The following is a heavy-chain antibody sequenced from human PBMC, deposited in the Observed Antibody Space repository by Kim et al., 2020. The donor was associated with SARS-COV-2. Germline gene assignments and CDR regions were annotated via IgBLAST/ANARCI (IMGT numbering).Heavy chain of an antibody. Sequence: GGSLRLSCEASGFTFTSYAMTWVCQAPGKGLEWVASIGITGGNTYYADSVKGRFTISRDNSRDTLFLHMNSLRAEDTAVYYCTKRTSGAWPFDYWGQGTLVTVSS. CDR1: GFTFTSYA. J-gene: IGHJ4*02. D-gene: IGHD2-2*01. V-gene: IGHV3-23*01. CDR3: TKRTSGAWPFDY. CDR2: IGITGGNT.